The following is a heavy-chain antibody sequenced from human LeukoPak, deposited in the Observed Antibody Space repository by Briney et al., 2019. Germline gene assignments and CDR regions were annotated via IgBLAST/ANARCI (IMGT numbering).Heavy chain of an antibody. Sequence: GASVKVSCKASGYTFTGYYMHWVRQAPGQGLEWMGWINPNSGGTNYAQKFQGWVTMTTDTSTSTAYMELRSLRSDDTAVYYCARAPAPTTKTVQKRIAAAGTFDYWGQGTLVTVSS. V-gene: IGHV1-2*04. CDR2: INPNSGGT. D-gene: IGHD6-13*01. J-gene: IGHJ4*02. CDR3: ARAPAPTTKTVQKRIAAAGTFDY. CDR1: GYTFTGYY.